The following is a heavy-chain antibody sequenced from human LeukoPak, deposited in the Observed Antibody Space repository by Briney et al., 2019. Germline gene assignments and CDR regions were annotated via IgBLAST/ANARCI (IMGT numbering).Heavy chain of an antibody. Sequence: SETLSLTCTVSGASINSDTYYWGWIRQPPGKGLEWIGTHSHSGSAYYNPALRSRITMSLDTSENQLSLKLYSVTAADTAIYYCARYQTGTMFAVWGQGTLVTISS. CDR1: GASINSDTYY. D-gene: IGHD1/OR15-1a*01. CDR2: HSHSGSA. V-gene: IGHV4-39*07. J-gene: IGHJ4*02. CDR3: ARYQTGTMFAV.